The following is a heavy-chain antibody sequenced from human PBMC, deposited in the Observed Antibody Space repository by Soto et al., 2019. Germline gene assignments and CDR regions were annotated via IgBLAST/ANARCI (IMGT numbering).Heavy chain of an antibody. CDR1: GDSISSDDYY. J-gene: IGHJ4*02. CDR2: ISYSGGT. D-gene: IGHD6-13*01. Sequence: PXETLSLTCTVSGDSISSDDYYWNWIREPPGKGLERIGYISYSGGTYYNPSLKSRVSISVDTSKNHFSLDLNSVTAADTAMYFCAAELSGYSYGPGDLYWGQGTLVTVSS. CDR3: AAELSGYSYGPGDLY. V-gene: IGHV4-30-4*01.